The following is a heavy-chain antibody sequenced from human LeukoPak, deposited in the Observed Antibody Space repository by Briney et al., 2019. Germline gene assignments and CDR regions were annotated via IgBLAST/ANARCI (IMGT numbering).Heavy chain of an antibody. CDR3: AKEPTYTASWYVDS. D-gene: IGHD6-13*01. CDR2: ISVGPT. J-gene: IGHJ4*02. V-gene: IGHV3-23*01. CDR1: GFSFSNYA. Sequence: GGSLRLSCVAYGFSFSNYAMGWVRQAPEKGPEWVAAISVGPTYYADSAKGRFTISRDNSKNMVYLQMSSLRAEDTAVYYCAKEPTYTASWYVDSWGQGTLVTVSS.